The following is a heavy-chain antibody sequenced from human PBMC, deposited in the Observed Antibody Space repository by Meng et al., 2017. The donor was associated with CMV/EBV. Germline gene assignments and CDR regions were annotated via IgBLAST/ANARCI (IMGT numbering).Heavy chain of an antibody. CDR3: ARVTMGIRLVDTSGLDY. CDR1: GFTFSSYS. J-gene: IGHJ4*02. Sequence: GGSLRLSCAASGFTFSSYSMNWVRQAPGKGLEWVSYISSSSSTIYYADSVKGRFTIYRDNAKNSLYLQMNSLRAEDTAVYYCARVTMGIRLVDTSGLDYWGQGTLVTVSS. V-gene: IGHV3-48*04. D-gene: IGHD3-16*01. CDR2: ISSSSSTI.